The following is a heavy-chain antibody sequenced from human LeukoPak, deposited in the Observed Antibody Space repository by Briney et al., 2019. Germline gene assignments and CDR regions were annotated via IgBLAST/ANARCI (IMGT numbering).Heavy chain of an antibody. J-gene: IGHJ3*02. CDR3: ARDSPRDYYDSSGYYYYAFDI. Sequence: SETLSLTCTGSGGSISSYYWSWIRQPAGKGLEWIGRIYTSASTNYNPSLKSRVTISVDTSKNQFSLKLSSVTAADTAVYYCARDSPRDYYDSSGYYYYAFDIWGQGTMVTVSS. V-gene: IGHV4-4*07. CDR1: GGSISSYY. CDR2: IYTSAST. D-gene: IGHD3-22*01.